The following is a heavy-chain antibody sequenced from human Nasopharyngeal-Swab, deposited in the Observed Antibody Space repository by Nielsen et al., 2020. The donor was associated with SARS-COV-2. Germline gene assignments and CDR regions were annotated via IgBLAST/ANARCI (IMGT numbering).Heavy chain of an antibody. CDR3: ARVRRDTIFGVVIIGTFDY. CDR1: GDSISSGSYY. J-gene: IGHJ4*02. D-gene: IGHD3-3*01. Sequence: SETLSLTCTVSGDSISSGSYYWSWIRQPPGKGLEWIGYIYYSGSTNYNPSLKSRVTISVDTSKNQFSLRLSSVTAADTAVYYCARVRRDTIFGVVIIGTFDYWGQGTLVTVSS. V-gene: IGHV4-61*01. CDR2: IYYSGST.